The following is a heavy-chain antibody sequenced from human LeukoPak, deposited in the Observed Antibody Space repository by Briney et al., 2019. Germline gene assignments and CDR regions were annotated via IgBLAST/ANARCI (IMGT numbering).Heavy chain of an antibody. CDR1: GDSVSSNSAA. D-gene: IGHD2-2*01. Sequence: SQTLSLTCAISGDSVSSNSAAWNWIRQSPSRGLEWLGRTYYRSKWYNDYEGSVKSRITINPDTSKNQFSLQLNSVTPEDTAVYYCARHRSPVYCSSTSCSAGWFDPWGQGTLVTVSS. J-gene: IGHJ5*02. V-gene: IGHV6-1*01. CDR3: ARHRSPVYCSSTSCSAGWFDP. CDR2: TYYRSKWYN.